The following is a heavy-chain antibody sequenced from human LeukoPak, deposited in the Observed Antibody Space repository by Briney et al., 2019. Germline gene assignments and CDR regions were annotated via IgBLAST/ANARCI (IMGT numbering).Heavy chain of an antibody. CDR2: ISAYNGNT. J-gene: IGHJ4*02. CDR3: ARSFYDSSGPQLDY. CDR1: GYTFTSYG. V-gene: IGHV1-18*01. Sequence: ASVKVSCKASGYTFTSYGISWVRRAPGQGLEWMGWISAYNGNTNYAQKLQGRVTMTTDTSTSTAYMELRSLRSDDTAVYYCARSFYDSSGPQLDYWGQGTLVTVSS. D-gene: IGHD3-22*01.